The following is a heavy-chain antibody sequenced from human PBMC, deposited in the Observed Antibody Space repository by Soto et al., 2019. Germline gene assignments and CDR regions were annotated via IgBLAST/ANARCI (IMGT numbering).Heavy chain of an antibody. CDR1: GFSLSTSGMC. CDR3: AGGASIAARRGYYYYGMDV. Sequence: SGPTLVNPTQTLTLTCTVSGFSLSTSGMCVSWIRQPPGKALEWLALIDWDDEKFYSTSLKTRLSISKDTSTNLVVLTMANMDPVDTAMYYCAGGASIAARRGYYYYGMDVWGQGTTVTVSS. V-gene: IGHV2-70*01. J-gene: IGHJ6*02. CDR2: IDWDDEK. D-gene: IGHD6-6*01.